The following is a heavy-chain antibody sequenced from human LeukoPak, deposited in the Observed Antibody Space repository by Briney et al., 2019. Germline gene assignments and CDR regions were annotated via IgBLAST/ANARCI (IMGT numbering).Heavy chain of an antibody. D-gene: IGHD3-16*01. V-gene: IGHV3-23*01. Sequence: GGTLRLSCAASGFTFSTYVMSWVRQAPGKGLEWVSAISDSAGITYYADSVKGRFTISRDNSKNTLYLQMNSLRAEDTAVYYCAKWKFGNWGQGTLVTVSS. CDR2: ISDSAGIT. CDR1: GFTFSTYV. CDR3: AKWKFGN. J-gene: IGHJ4*02.